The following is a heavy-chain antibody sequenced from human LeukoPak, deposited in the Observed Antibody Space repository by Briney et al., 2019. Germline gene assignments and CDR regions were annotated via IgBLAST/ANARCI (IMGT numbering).Heavy chain of an antibody. D-gene: IGHD7-27*01. CDR1: GDSVSVNSDV. J-gene: IGHJ3*02. CDR3: ARDADWGYDAFDI. CDR2: TYYKSKWYN. Sequence: RSQTLSLTCAISGDSVSVNSDVWNWIRQSPSRGLEWLGRTYYKSKWYNDYAVSVKSRITNSPDTSKNQFSLQLNSVTPEDTAVYYCARDADWGYDAFDIWGQGTMVTVSS. V-gene: IGHV6-1*01.